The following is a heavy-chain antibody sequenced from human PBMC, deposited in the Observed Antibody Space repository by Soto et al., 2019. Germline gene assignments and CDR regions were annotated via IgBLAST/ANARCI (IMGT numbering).Heavy chain of an antibody. J-gene: IGHJ4*02. D-gene: IGHD3-22*01. CDR2: ISGSGGST. CDR3: AKGRYYYDSSGYYYFDY. V-gene: IGHV3-23*01. Sequence: GGFLRLSCAASGVTFISYAMSWVRQAPGKGLEWVSAISGSGGSTYYADSVKGRFTISRDNSKNTLYLQMNSLRAEDTAVYYCAKGRYYYDSSGYYYFDYWGQGTLVTVSS. CDR1: GVTFISYA.